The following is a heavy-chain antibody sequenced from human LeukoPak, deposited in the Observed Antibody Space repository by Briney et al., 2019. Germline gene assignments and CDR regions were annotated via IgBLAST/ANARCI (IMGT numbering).Heavy chain of an antibody. D-gene: IGHD3-22*01. CDR3: ANAVDYYDSSGYYYVFDY. J-gene: IGHJ4*02. CDR1: GFTFSSYA. CDR2: ISYDGSNK. Sequence: GGSLRLSCAASGFTFSSYAMHWVRQAPGKGLEWVAVISYDGSNKYYADSVKGRFTISRDNSKNTLYLQMNSLRAEDTAVYYCANAVDYYDSSGYYYVFDYWGQGTLVTVSS. V-gene: IGHV3-30-3*01.